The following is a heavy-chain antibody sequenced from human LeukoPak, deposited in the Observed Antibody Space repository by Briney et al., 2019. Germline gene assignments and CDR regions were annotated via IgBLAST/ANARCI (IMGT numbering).Heavy chain of an antibody. D-gene: IGHD4-17*01. Sequence: GGSLRPSCAASGFTFSSYSMNWVRQAPGKGLEWVSSISSSSSYIYYADSVKGRFTISRDNAKNSLYLQMNSLRAEDTAVYYCASAPNGDFDYWGQGTLVTVSS. CDR1: GFTFSSYS. CDR2: ISSSSSYI. V-gene: IGHV3-21*01. CDR3: ASAPNGDFDY. J-gene: IGHJ4*02.